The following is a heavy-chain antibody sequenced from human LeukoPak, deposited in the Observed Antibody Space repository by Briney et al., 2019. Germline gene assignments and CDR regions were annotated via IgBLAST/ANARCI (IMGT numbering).Heavy chain of an antibody. J-gene: IGHJ4*02. D-gene: IGHD1-26*01. CDR1: GFTFSDYY. CDR2: ISGSSTGSYT. V-gene: IGHV3-11*03. Sequence: PGGSLRLSCVASGFTFSDYYMSWIRQAPGKGLEWVSYISGSSTGSYTKYADSVKGRFTISRDHAKNSLYLQMNSLRAEDTAVYYCARSPLPWEDPVWGQGTVVTVSS. CDR3: ARSPLPWEDPV.